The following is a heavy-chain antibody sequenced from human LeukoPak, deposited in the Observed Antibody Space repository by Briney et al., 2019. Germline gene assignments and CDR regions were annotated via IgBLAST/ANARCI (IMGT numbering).Heavy chain of an antibody. D-gene: IGHD3-22*01. CDR2: IYYSGST. V-gene: IGHV4-59*08. Sequence: PSETLSLTCTVSGGSISSYYWSWIRQPPGKGLEWIGYIYYSGSTNYNPSLKSRVTISVDTSKNQFSLKLSSVTAADTAVYYCARHSGGYYYDSSGYWYFDYWGQGTLVTVSS. J-gene: IGHJ4*02. CDR1: GGSISSYY. CDR3: ARHSGGYYYDSSGYWYFDY.